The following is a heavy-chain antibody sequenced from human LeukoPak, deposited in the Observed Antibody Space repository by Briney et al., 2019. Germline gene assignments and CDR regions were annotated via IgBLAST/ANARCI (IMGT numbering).Heavy chain of an antibody. Sequence: PGGSLRLSCAASGFTFSSYWMHWVRQAPGKGLVWVSRINSDGSSTSYADSVKGRFTISRDNAKNTLYLQMNSLRAEDTAVYYCAKTVDSSGYYYDYWGQGTLVTVSS. V-gene: IGHV3-74*01. J-gene: IGHJ4*02. CDR2: INSDGSST. D-gene: IGHD3-22*01. CDR1: GFTFSSYW. CDR3: AKTVDSSGYYYDY.